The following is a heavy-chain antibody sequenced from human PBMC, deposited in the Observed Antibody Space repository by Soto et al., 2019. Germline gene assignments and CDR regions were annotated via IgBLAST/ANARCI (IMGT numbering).Heavy chain of an antibody. CDR1: GGSVSSGSYY. V-gene: IGHV4-61*01. CDR3: ARYGSGWYYSDFDY. D-gene: IGHD6-19*01. CDR2: IYYSGST. Sequence: SETLSLTCTVSGGSVSSGSYYWSWIRQPPGKGLEWIGYIYYSGSTNYNPSLKSRVTISVDTSKNQFSLKLSSVTAADTAVYYCARYGSGWYYSDFDYWGRGTLVTVSS. J-gene: IGHJ4*02.